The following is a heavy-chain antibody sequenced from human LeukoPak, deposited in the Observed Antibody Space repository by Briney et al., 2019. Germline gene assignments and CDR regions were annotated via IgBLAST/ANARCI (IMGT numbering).Heavy chain of an antibody. D-gene: IGHD1-1*01. CDR3: ARVGGTWYNWNALFDY. J-gene: IGHJ4*02. CDR2: INPNSGGT. CDR1: GYTFTGYY. Sequence: ASVKVSCKASGYTFTGYYMHWVRQAPGQGLEWMGWINPNSGGTNYAQKFQGRVTMTRDTSISTAYMELSRLRSDDTAVYYCARVGGTWYNWNALFDYWGQGTLVTVSS. V-gene: IGHV1-2*02.